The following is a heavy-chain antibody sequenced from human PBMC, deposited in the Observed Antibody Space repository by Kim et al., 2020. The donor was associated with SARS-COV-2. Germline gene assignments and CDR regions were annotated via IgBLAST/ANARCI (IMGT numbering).Heavy chain of an antibody. CDR3: AKALHRWGAFDI. Sequence: GGSLRLSCAASGFTFSSCAMSWVRQAPGKGLEWVSSINSNGGYTYHADSVKGHFSISRDNSKNTLYLQMNSLRAEDTALYYCAKALHRWGAFDIWGQGTMVTVSS. J-gene: IGHJ3*02. D-gene: IGHD7-27*01. CDR2: INSNGGYT. CDR1: GFTFSSCA. V-gene: IGHV3-23*01.